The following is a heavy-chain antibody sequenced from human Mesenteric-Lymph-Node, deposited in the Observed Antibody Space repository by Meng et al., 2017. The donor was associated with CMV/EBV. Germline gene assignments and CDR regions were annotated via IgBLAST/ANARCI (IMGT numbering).Heavy chain of an antibody. CDR1: GGAISGTDYY. Sequence: SETLSLTCSVSGGAISGTDYYWGWVRQPLGKGLEWIGSISYRGTTYYNPSLKSRVTISVDTSKNQFSLKLSSVTAADTAVYYCARGSAYDSSGYYFDYWGQGTLVTVSS. J-gene: IGHJ4*02. CDR3: ARGSAYDSSGYYFDY. D-gene: IGHD3-22*01. CDR2: ISYRGTT. V-gene: IGHV4-39*07.